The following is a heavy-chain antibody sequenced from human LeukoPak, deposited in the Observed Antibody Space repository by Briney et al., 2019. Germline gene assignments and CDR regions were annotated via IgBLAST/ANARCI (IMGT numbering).Heavy chain of an antibody. CDR2: IKEDGSEK. Sequence: PGGSLRVSCAASGFTFRSYWLNWVRQTPGKGLEWVANIKEDGSEKYHVDSVKGRFTISRDNAKSSLYLQMNSLRAEDTALYYCARSIMGGGAFDYWGQGSQVTVSS. CDR3: ARSIMGGGAFDY. J-gene: IGHJ4*02. CDR1: GFTFRSYW. V-gene: IGHV3-7*03. D-gene: IGHD3-10*01.